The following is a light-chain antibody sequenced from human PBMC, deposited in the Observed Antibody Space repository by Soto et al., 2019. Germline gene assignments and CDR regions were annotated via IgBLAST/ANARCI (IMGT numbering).Light chain of an antibody. CDR1: QNIMTW. CDR2: KES. Sequence: DIQMTQSPSTLSASIGDRVTITCRASQNIMTWLAWHQQKPGKAPKLLIFKESDLDVGVPSRFAGSGSGTEFTLTISTLQPDDAATYYCQQYNAYSPWMFGQGTKVEIK. CDR3: QQYNAYSPWM. V-gene: IGKV1-5*03. J-gene: IGKJ1*01.